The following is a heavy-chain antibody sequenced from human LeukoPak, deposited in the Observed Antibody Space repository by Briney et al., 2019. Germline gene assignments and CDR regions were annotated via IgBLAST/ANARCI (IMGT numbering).Heavy chain of an antibody. D-gene: IGHD3-3*01. Sequence: ASVKVSCKASGYTFTIYDINWVRQATGQGLEWMGWMNPNSGNTGYAQKSQGRATITRNTSISTAYMELSSLRSEDTAVYYCARGPTYYDFWSGKMGFDPWGQGTLVTVSS. J-gene: IGHJ5*02. V-gene: IGHV1-8*03. CDR3: ARGPTYYDFWSGKMGFDP. CDR2: MNPNSGNT. CDR1: GYTFTIYD.